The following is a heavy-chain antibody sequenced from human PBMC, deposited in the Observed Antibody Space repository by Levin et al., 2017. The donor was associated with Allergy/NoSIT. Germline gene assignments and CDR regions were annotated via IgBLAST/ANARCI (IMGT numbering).Heavy chain of an antibody. V-gene: IGHV5-51*01. Sequence: VASVKVSCKGSGYSFTSYWIGWVRQMPGKGLEWMGIIYPGDSDTRYSPSFQGQVTISADKSISTAYLQWSSLKASDTAMYYCATTVLGAFDIWGQGTMVTVSS. CDR2: IYPGDSDT. CDR3: ATTVLGAFDI. CDR1: GYSFTSYW. D-gene: IGHD3-16*01. J-gene: IGHJ3*02.